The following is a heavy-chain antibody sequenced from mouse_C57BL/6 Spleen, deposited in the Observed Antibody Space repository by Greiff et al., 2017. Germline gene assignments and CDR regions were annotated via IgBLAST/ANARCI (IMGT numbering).Heavy chain of an antibody. CDR2: IDPSDSYT. Sequence: QVQLQQPGAELVKPGASVKLSCKASGYTFTSYWMQWVKQRPGQGLEWIGEIDPSDSYTNYNQKFKGKATVTVDTSSSTAYMQLSSLTSEDSAVYYCASYYGSYFDYWGQGTTRTVSS. J-gene: IGHJ2*01. CDR1: GYTFTSYW. V-gene: IGHV1-50*01. D-gene: IGHD1-1*01. CDR3: ASYYGSYFDY.